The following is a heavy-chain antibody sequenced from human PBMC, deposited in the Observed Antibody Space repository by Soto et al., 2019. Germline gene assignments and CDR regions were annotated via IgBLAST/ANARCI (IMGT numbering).Heavy chain of an antibody. J-gene: IGHJ5*02. D-gene: IGHD5-12*01. V-gene: IGHV5-51*01. CDR1: GYSFTSYW. Sequence: GESLKISCKGSGYSFTSYWIGCVRQMPGKGLEWMGIIYPGDSDTRYSPSFQGQVTISADKSISTAYLQWSSLKASDTAMYYCARAPRNSGYDFRRWSDPGGQGTLVTVSS. CDR3: ARAPRNSGYDFRRWSDP. CDR2: IYPGDSDT.